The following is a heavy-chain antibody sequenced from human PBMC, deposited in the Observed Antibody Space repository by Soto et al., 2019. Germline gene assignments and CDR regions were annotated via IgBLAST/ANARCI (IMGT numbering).Heavy chain of an antibody. CDR3: ARGELEYSSSSYPLRY. J-gene: IGHJ4*02. V-gene: IGHV1-69*06. D-gene: IGHD6-6*01. Sequence: QVQLVQSGAEVKKPGSSVKVSCKASGGTFSSYAISWVRQAPGQGLEWMGGIIPIFGTANYAQKFQGRVTITEDKSTSTAYMELRSLRSEDTAVYYCARGELEYSSSSYPLRYWGQETLVTVSS. CDR1: GGTFSSYA. CDR2: IIPIFGTA.